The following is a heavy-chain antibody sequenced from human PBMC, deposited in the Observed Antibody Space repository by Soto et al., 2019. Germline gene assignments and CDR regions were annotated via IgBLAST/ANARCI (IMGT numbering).Heavy chain of an antibody. CDR2: INPNSGGT. CDR1: GYTFTSYA. Sequence: ASVKVSCKASGYTFTSYAMHWVRQAPGQRLEWMGWINPNSGGTNYAQKFQGRVTMTRDTSISTAYMEPSRLRSDDTAVYYCARYPHYDFWSGYPSMDVWGQGTTVTVSS. J-gene: IGHJ6*02. V-gene: IGHV1-2*02. D-gene: IGHD3-3*01. CDR3: ARYPHYDFWSGYPSMDV.